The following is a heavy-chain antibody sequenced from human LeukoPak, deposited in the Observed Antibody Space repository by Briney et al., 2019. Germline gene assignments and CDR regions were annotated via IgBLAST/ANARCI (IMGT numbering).Heavy chain of an antibody. Sequence: QTGGSLRLSCAASGFTFSSYGMSWVRQAPGKGLEWVSAISGSGGSTYYADSVKGRFTISRDNSKNTLYLQMNSLRAEDTAVYYCARLFYNGPFDYWGQGILVTVSP. J-gene: IGHJ4*02. D-gene: IGHD3-10*01. CDR3: ARLFYNGPFDY. CDR1: GFTFSSYG. V-gene: IGHV3-23*01. CDR2: ISGSGGST.